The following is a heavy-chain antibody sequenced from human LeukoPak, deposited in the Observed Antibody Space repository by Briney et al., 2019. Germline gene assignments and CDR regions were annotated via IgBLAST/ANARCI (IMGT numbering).Heavy chain of an antibody. D-gene: IGHD1-26*01. Sequence: GRSLRLSCAASGFTFSSYGMHWVRQAPGKGLEWVAVISYDGSNKYYADSVKGRFTISRDNSKNTLYLQMNSLRAEDTAVYYCARARRELLSPDYYFDYWGQGTLVTVSS. V-gene: IGHV3-30*03. CDR2: ISYDGSNK. CDR3: ARARRELLSPDYYFDY. CDR1: GFTFSSYG. J-gene: IGHJ4*02.